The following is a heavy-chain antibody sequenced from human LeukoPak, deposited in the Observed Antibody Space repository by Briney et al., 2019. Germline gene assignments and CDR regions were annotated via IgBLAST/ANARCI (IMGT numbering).Heavy chain of an antibody. CDR2: IWYDGSRD. D-gene: IGHD6-19*01. J-gene: IGHJ4*02. Sequence: SGGSLRLSCAASGFTLRNYGMDWVRQAPGKGLEWVALIWYDGSRDYYVDFVKGRFTVSRDNSKNTLYLQMKNLRAEDTAVYYCATVRGSDWYMDYWGQGTLVTVSS. CDR1: GFTLRNYG. V-gene: IGHV3-33*01. CDR3: ATVRGSDWYMDY.